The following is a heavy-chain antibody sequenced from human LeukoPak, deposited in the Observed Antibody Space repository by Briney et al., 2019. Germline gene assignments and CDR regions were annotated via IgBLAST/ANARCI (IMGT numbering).Heavy chain of an antibody. D-gene: IGHD3-10*01. J-gene: IGHJ4*02. CDR1: GGSISISY. Sequence: SETLSLTCTVSGGSISISYWGWIRHPPGKGLGCIGYIYYSGSTNYNPSLKSRVTISVDTSKNQFSLKLSSVTAADTAVYYCVRADRITMVRGVILFDYWGQGTLVTVSS. CDR3: VRADRITMVRGVILFDY. CDR2: IYYSGST. V-gene: IGHV4-59*01.